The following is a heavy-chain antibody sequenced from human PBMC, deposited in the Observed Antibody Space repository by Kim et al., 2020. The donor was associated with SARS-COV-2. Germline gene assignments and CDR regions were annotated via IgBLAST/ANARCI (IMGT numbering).Heavy chain of an antibody. D-gene: IGHD3-16*01. J-gene: IGHJ4*02. Sequence: NHTPSLKSRVTISVDTSKNQVSRKLSSVTAADTAVYYCAKIGGPGYFDYWGQGTLVTVSS. CDR3: AKIGGPGYFDY. V-gene: IGHV4-59*03.